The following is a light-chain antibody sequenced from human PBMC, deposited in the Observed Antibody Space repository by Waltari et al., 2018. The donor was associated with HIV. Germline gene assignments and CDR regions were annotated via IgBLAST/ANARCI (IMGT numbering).Light chain of an antibody. Sequence: SPLSQPASVSGSLRQSVIISCTGTNRDVGSHKVVSCYHQQTGKLPKLLLIDVHKRPSGIPSRFFGSKSCNTASLTIASPQSDDESVYYCCSFAGDKDGQISTYVFGTGTTVTVL. CDR1: NRDVGSHKV. CDR3: CSFAGDKDGQISTYV. J-gene: IGLJ1*01. V-gene: IGLV2-23*02. CDR2: DVH.